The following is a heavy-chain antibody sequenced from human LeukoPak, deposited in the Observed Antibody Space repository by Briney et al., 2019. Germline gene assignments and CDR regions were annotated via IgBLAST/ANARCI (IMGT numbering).Heavy chain of an antibody. J-gene: IGHJ4*02. CDR2: ISAYNGNT. CDR1: GYTFTSYG. V-gene: IGHV1-18*01. D-gene: IGHD3-22*01. Sequence: GASVKVSCKASGYTFTSYGISWVRQAPGQGLEWMGWISAYNGNTNYAQKLQGRVTMTTDTSTSTAYMELRSLRSDDTAVYYCARVATSLYYYDSSGYSAYWGQGTLVTVSS. CDR3: ARVATSLYYYDSSGYSAY.